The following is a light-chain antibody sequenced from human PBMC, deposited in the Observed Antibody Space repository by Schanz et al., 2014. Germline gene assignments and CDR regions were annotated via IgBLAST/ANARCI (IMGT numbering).Light chain of an antibody. CDR3: SSYTVTSTLV. CDR1: SSDIGRYNY. J-gene: IGLJ2*01. Sequence: QSALTQPPSASGSPGQSVTISCTGTSSDIGRYNYVSWYQHHPGKAPKLLIYDVTNRPSGVSNRFSGSKSDVTASLTISGLQAEDEADYYCSSYTVTSTLVFGGGTKLTVL. CDR2: DVT. V-gene: IGLV2-14*01.